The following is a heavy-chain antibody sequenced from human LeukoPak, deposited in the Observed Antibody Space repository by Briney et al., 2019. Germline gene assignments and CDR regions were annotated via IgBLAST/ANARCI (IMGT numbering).Heavy chain of an antibody. V-gene: IGHV5-51*01. D-gene: IGHD1-26*01. CDR1: GYSFTSYW. CDR2: IYPGDSDT. J-gene: IGHJ3*02. Sequence: GESLKISCKGSGYSFTSYWIGWVRQMPGKGLEWMGIIYPGDSDTRYSPSFQGQVTISADKSISTAYLQWISLKASDTAMYYCARHGVQIVGATGTAFDIWGQGTMVTVSP. CDR3: ARHGVQIVGATGTAFDI.